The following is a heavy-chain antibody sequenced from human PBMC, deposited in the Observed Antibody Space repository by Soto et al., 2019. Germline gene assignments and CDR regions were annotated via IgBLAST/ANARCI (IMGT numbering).Heavy chain of an antibody. J-gene: IGHJ5*02. D-gene: IGHD2-21*02. Sequence: GGSLRLSCAASGFTFSSYAMSWVRQAPGKGLEWVSAISGSGGSTYYADSVKGRFTISRGNSKNTLYLQMNSLRAEDTAVYYCAKRSAIPEFRSSWFDPWGQGTLVTVSS. V-gene: IGHV3-23*01. CDR3: AKRSAIPEFRSSWFDP. CDR2: ISGSGGST. CDR1: GFTFSSYA.